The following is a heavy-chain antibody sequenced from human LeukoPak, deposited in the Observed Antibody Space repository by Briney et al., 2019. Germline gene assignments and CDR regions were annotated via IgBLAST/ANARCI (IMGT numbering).Heavy chain of an antibody. CDR3: ARTEDIVVVPAAHFDY. D-gene: IGHD2-2*01. V-gene: IGHV3-21*01. CDR1: GFTFSSYS. J-gene: IGHJ4*02. CDR2: ISSSSSYI. Sequence: PGGSLRLPCAASGFTFSSYSMNWVRQTPGKGLEWVSSISSSSSYIYYADSVKGRFTISRDNAKNSLYLQMNSLRAEDTAVYYCARTEDIVVVPAAHFDYWGQGTLVTVSS.